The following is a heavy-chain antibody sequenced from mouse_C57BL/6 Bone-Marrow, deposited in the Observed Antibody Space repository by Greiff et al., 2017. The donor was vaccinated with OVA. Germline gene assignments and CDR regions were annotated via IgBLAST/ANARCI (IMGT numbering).Heavy chain of an antibody. V-gene: IGHV1-69*01. CDR2: IDPSDSYT. CDR3: AREGYYYYYAMDY. CDR1: GYTFTSYW. J-gene: IGHJ4*01. Sequence: VQLQQPGAELVMPGASVKLSCKASGYTFTSYWMHWVKQRPGQGLEWIGEIDPSDSYTNYNQKFKGKSTLTVDKSSSTAYMQLSSLTSEDSAVYYCAREGYYYYYAMDYWGQGTSVTVSS. D-gene: IGHD2-12*01.